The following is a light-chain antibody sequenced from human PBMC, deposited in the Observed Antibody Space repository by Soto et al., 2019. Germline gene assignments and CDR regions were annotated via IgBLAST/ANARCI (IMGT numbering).Light chain of an antibody. V-gene: IGKV1D-12*01. Sequence: DIQMTQSPSSVSASVGDRVTITCRASQGINSWLAWYQQKPGKAPKLLIYSTSNLQSGVPSRFSGSGSGTDFTLTITSLQPEDVATYFCQQSESLPLTFGVGTKVEIK. CDR2: STS. CDR1: QGINSW. CDR3: QQSESLPLT. J-gene: IGKJ4*01.